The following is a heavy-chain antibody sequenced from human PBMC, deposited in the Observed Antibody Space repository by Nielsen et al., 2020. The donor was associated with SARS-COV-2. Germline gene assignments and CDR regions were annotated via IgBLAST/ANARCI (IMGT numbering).Heavy chain of an antibody. V-gene: IGHV7-4-1*02. Sequence: ASVKVSCKASVYTFTTYAINWVRQAPGQGLEWMGWINTHTGNPTNAQGFTGRFVFSLDTSVSTAYLQISSLRAEDTAVYYCARDRGDGYNSGVDYWGQGTLVTVSS. CDR2: INTHTGNP. J-gene: IGHJ4*02. D-gene: IGHD5-24*01. CDR1: VYTFTTYA. CDR3: ARDRGDGYNSGVDY.